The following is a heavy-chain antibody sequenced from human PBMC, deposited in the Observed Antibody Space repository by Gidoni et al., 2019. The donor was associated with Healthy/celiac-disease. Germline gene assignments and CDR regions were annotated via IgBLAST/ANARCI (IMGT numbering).Heavy chain of an antibody. CDR3: AGQVWSGYRGGYYYYGMDV. CDR1: GFTFSSYA. V-gene: IGHV3-23*01. CDR2: ISGSGGST. Sequence: EVQLLESGGGLVQPGGSLRLSCAASGFTFSSYAMSWVRQAPGKGLEWVSAISGSGGSTYYADSVKGRFTISRDNSKNTLYLQMNSLRAEDTAVYYCAGQVWSGYRGGYYYYGMDVWGQGTTVTVSS. J-gene: IGHJ6*02. D-gene: IGHD3-3*01.